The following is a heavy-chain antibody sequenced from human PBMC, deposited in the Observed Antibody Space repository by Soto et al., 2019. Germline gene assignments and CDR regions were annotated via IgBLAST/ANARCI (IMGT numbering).Heavy chain of an antibody. CDR2: IYNDGTYS. V-gene: IGHV3-74*01. CDR3: TRGPRPISTGTGAY. Sequence: GGSLRLSCAASGFIFKMYWMHWVRQSPGKGLVWISRIYNDGTYSDYTDSVRGRFTISRGNVNDTLYLQMNNLRAEDSGLYYCTRGPRPISTGTGAYWGQGTQVTVSS. D-gene: IGHD3-10*01. J-gene: IGHJ4*02. CDR1: GFIFKMYW.